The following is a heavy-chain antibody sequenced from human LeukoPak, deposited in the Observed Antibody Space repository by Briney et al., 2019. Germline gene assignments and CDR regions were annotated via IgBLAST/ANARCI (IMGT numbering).Heavy chain of an antibody. CDR2: INPSGGST. V-gene: IGHV1-46*01. CDR1: GYTFTSYY. J-gene: IGHJ4*02. Sequence: ASVKVSCKASGYTFTSYYVHWVRQAPGQGLEWMGIINPSGGSTSYAQKFQGRVTMTRDTSTSTVYMELSSLRSEDTAVYYCARDLSGDYGVDYWGQGTLVTVSS. D-gene: IGHD4-17*01. CDR3: ARDLSGDYGVDY.